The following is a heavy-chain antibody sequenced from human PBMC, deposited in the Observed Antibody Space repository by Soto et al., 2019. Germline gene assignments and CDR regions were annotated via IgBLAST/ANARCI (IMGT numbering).Heavy chain of an antibody. V-gene: IGHV2-5*02. J-gene: IGHJ5*02. CDR3: AHSKVTTTSDWFDP. CDR2: IYWDDER. CDR1: GFSLSTVGVG. Sequence: QITLKESGPTVVKPTQTLTLTCTFSGFSLSTVGVGVGWIRQPPGKALEWLALIYWDDERRYSPSLKSRLTITKDTSKNQVVLTVTNVDPVDTATYYCAHSKVTTTSDWFDPWGQGTLVTVSS. D-gene: IGHD4-17*01.